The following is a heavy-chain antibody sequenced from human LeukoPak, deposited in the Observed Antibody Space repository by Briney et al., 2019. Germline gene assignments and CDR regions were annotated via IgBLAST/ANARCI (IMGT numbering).Heavy chain of an antibody. Sequence: SVNVSCKASGGTFSSYAISWVRQAPGQGLEWMGGIIPIFGTANYAQKFHGRVTITADKSTSTAYMELSSLRSEDTAVYYCCGTITAAAGTFDYWGQGTLVTVSS. J-gene: IGHJ4*02. V-gene: IGHV1-69*06. CDR2: IIPIFGTA. CDR3: CGTITAAAGTFDY. CDR1: GGTFSSYA. D-gene: IGHD6-13*01.